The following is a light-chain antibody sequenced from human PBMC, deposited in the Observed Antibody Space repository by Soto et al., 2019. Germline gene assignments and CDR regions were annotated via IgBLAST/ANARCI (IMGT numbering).Light chain of an antibody. CDR2: EVT. Sequence: QSVLTQPASVSGSPGQSITISCTGTSNDVGGYDYVSWYQQHPGKAPKFMIYEVTNRPSGVSHRFSGSKSGNTASLTISVLQAEDEADYYCSSYTTTSTYVFGTGTKV. V-gene: IGLV2-14*01. J-gene: IGLJ1*01. CDR3: SSYTTTSTYV. CDR1: SNDVGGYDY.